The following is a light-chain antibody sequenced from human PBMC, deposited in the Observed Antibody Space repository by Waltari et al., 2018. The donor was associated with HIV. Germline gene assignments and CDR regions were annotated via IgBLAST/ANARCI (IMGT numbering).Light chain of an antibody. CDR1: SSDVGSYNF. V-gene: IGLV2-23*02. J-gene: IGLJ1*01. CDR3: CSYAGSSTYFV. Sequence: QSGLTQPASVSGSPGQSITISCTGTSSDVGSYNFVSRYQQHPGRAPKVLIYEVTKRPSGVSDRFSGSKSANTASLTISGLQAEDEADYYCCSYAGSSTYFVFGTGTKVTVL. CDR2: EVT.